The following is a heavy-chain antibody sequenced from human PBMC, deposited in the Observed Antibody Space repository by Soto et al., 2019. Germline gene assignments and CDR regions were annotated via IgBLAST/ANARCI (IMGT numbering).Heavy chain of an antibody. Sequence: EVQLLESGGGLVQPGGSLRLSCAASGFAFSSYAMSWVRQAPGKGLEWVSTISGSTGNTYYADSVKGRFTISRDNSKNTLYLQMNSLRDEDTAVYYCASRGRYYFDYWGQGTLVTVSS. V-gene: IGHV3-23*01. J-gene: IGHJ4*02. CDR3: ASRGRYYFDY. CDR2: ISGSTGNT. D-gene: IGHD3-16*01. CDR1: GFAFSSYA.